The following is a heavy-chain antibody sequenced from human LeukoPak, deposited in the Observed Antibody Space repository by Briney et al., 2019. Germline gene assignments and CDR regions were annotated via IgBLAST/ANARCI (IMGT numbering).Heavy chain of an antibody. D-gene: IGHD5-18*01. J-gene: IGHJ4*02. CDR2: INHSGST. CDR1: RGSLSGYY. Sequence: PSETLSLTCAVYRGSLSGYYWSWLRQPPGKGLEWIGEINHSGSTNYNPSLKSQVTISVDTSKIQFSLKLSSVTAADTAVYYGARLQKKAGRGYSYGNDYWGQGTLVTVSS. V-gene: IGHV4-34*01. CDR3: ARLQKKAGRGYSYGNDY.